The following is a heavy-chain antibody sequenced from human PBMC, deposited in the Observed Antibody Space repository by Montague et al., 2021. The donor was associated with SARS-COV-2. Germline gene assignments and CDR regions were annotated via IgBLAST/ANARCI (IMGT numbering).Heavy chain of an antibody. CDR3: VVVVPAMRPRSDY. CDR1: GGSFSVYY. Sequence: SETLSLTCAVYGGSFSVYYWSWIRQPPGKGLEWIGEINHSGSTNXNPSLKSRVTISSDTSKNQFSLKLNSVTAADTAVYFCVVVVPAMRPRSDYWGQGTLGNGSS. CDR2: INHSGST. D-gene: IGHD2-21*02. V-gene: IGHV4-34*01. J-gene: IGHJ4*02.